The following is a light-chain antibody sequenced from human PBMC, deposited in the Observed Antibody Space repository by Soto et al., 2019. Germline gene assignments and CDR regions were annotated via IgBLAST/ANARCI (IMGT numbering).Light chain of an antibody. J-gene: IGLJ2*01. CDR2: DVS. CDR1: SSDVGGYNY. Sequence: QSALTQPASVSGSPGQSITISCTGTSSDVGGYNYVSWYQRHPGKAPKLMIYDVSNRPSGVSNRFSGSKSGNTASLTISGLQAEDEADYYCSSYPSSSTLVVFGGGTKLTVL. CDR3: SSYPSSSTLVV. V-gene: IGLV2-14*01.